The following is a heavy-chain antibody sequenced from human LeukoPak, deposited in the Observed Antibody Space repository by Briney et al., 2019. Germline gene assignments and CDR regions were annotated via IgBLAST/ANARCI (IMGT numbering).Heavy chain of an antibody. CDR3: AREGRGVIIGNWFDP. CDR1: GGFISSSNYY. V-gene: IGHV4-39*07. J-gene: IGHJ5*02. CDR2: IYYGGST. D-gene: IGHD3-10*01. Sequence: SETLSLTCTVSGGFISSSNYYWGWIRQPPGKGLEWIGSIYYGGSTYYNPSLKSRVTISVDTSKNQFSLKLSSVTAADTAVYYCAREGRGVIIGNWFDPWGQGTLVTVSS.